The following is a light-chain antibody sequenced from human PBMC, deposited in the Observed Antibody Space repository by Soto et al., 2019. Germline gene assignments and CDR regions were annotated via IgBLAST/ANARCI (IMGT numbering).Light chain of an antibody. CDR3: QQYSASPRT. V-gene: IGKV3-20*01. CDR1: QSVSGSY. J-gene: IGKJ1*01. Sequence: EIVLTQSPGTLSLSPGERATVSCRASQSVSGSYLAWYQQKPGQAPRLLIYGAFNRAGGIPDRFSGSGSGTDFTLTISRLEPEDFAVYYCQQYSASPRTFGQGIKVEIK. CDR2: GAF.